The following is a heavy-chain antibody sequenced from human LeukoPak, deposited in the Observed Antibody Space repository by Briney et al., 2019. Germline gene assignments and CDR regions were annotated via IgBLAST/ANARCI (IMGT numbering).Heavy chain of an antibody. V-gene: IGHV3-9*01. CDR2: ISWNSGSI. J-gene: IGHJ4*02. CDR3: AKDRYYYDSSGFVY. D-gene: IGHD3-22*01. CDR1: GFTFDDYA. Sequence: GGSLRLSCAASGFTFDDYAMHWVRQAPGKGLEWVSGISWNSGSIGYADSVKGRFTISRDNAKNSLYLQMNSLRAEDTALYYCAKDRYYYDSSGFVYWGQGTLVTVSS.